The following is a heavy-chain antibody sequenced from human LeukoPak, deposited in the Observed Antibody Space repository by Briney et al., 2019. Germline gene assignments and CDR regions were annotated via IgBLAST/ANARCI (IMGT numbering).Heavy chain of an antibody. CDR1: GGSFSGYY. CDR3: ASLSTSFKYYFDY. V-gene: IGHV4-31*11. Sequence: SETLSLTCAVYGGSFSGYYWSWIRQHPGKGLEWIGYIYYSGSTYYNPSLKSRVTISVDTSKNQFSLKLSSVTAADTAVYYCASLSTSFKYYFDYWGQGTLVTVSS. J-gene: IGHJ4*02. D-gene: IGHD3-16*01. CDR2: IYYSGST.